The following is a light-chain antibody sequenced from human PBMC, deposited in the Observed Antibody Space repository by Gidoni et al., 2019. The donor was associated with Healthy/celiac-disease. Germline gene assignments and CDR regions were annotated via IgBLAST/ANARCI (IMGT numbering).Light chain of an antibody. Sequence: SYDLTQPPSVSVSPGQTASITCSGDQLGDKYACWYQQKPGQSPVLDIFQDSKRHSGIPERFSGSNSGTTATLTISGTQAMDEADYYCQAWDSLVFGGGTKLTVL. CDR2: QDS. CDR3: QAWDSLV. CDR1: QLGDKY. V-gene: IGLV3-1*01. J-gene: IGLJ3*02.